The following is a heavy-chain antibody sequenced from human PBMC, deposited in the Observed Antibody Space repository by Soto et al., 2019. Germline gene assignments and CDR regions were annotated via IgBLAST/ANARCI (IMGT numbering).Heavy chain of an antibody. V-gene: IGHV3-64*02. CDR3: ARAPASGYYDY. J-gene: IGHJ4*02. Sequence: EVQLVESGEALVQPGGSLRLSCAASGFTFSSYNMHWVRQAPGKGLEYVSAISINGGSTYYADSVKGRFTISRDNSKNTQYLQVGSRRTEDMAVYCCARAPASGYYDYWGQGTLVTVSS. D-gene: IGHD3-22*01. CDR2: ISINGGST. CDR1: GFTFSSYN.